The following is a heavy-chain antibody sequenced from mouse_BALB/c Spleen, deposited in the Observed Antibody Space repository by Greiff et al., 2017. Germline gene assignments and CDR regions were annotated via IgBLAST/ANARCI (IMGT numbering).Heavy chain of an antibody. Sequence: QVQLQQSGPELVKPGASVKISCKASGYAFSSSWMNWVKQRPGQGLEWIGRIYPGDGDTNYNGKFKGKATLTADKSSSTAYMQLSSLTSVDSAVYFCAAYYGNYVFAYWGQGTLVTVSA. V-gene: IGHV1-82*01. CDR2: IYPGDGDT. CDR3: AAYYGNYVFAY. CDR1: GYAFSSSW. D-gene: IGHD2-10*01. J-gene: IGHJ3*01.